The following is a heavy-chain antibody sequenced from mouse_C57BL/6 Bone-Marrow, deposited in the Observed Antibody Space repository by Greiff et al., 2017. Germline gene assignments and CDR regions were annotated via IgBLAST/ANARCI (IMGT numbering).Heavy chain of an antibody. J-gene: IGHJ2*01. D-gene: IGHD4-1*02. V-gene: IGHV1-4*01. CDR3: VNWDNFDY. Sequence: QVQLKQSGAELARPGASVKMSCKASGYTFTSYTMHWVKQRPGQGLEWIGYINPSSGYTKYNQKFKDKATLTADKSSSTAYMQLSSLTSEDSAVYYCVNWDNFDYWGQGTTLTVSS. CDR2: INPSSGYT. CDR1: GYTFTSYT.